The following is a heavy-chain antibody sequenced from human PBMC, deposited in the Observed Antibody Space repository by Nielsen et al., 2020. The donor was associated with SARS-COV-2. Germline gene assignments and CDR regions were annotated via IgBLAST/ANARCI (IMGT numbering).Heavy chain of an antibody. V-gene: IGHV4-4*01. Sequence: GSLRLSCAVSGGSVSSNDWWTWVRQSPGKGLEWIGEVSHSGSTNYSPSLKSRVTLSMDKSKNQFSLRLTSVSAADTADYFCARGHLVVVPSPLLGLGPIFYSFYLDVWGKGTTVIVSS. CDR1: GGSVSSNDW. CDR2: VSHSGST. CDR3: ARGHLVVVPSPLLGLGPIFYSFYLDV. D-gene: IGHD2-2*01. J-gene: IGHJ6*03.